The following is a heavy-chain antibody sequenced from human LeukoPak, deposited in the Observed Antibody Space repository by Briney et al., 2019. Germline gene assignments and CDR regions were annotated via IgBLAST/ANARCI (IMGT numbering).Heavy chain of an antibody. D-gene: IGHD3-10*01. J-gene: IGHJ3*02. CDR2: IKQDGSEK. CDR1: GFTFSSYW. CDR3: ARWGGSGTFWDGFDI. Sequence: GALRLSCAASGFTFSSYWMSWVRQAPGKGLEWVANIKQDGSEKYYVDSVKGRFTISRDNAKNSLYLQMNSLRVEDTAVYYCARWGGSGTFWDGFDIWGQGTMVTVSS. V-gene: IGHV3-7*01.